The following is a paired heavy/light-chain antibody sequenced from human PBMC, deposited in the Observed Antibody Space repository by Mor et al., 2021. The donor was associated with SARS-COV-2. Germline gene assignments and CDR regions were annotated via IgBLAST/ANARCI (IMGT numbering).Light chain of an antibody. CDR2: GAS. CDR1: QSVRSSF. CDR3: QQYGNSPWLT. J-gene: IGKJ4*01. V-gene: IGKV3-20*01. Sequence: ETVLTQSPGTLSLSPGERATLSCRASQSVRSSFLAWYQQKPGQAPRLLIYGASSRATGVPDRFSGSGSGTDFTLTISRLEPEDFAVYFCQQYGNSPWLTFGGGTKVEI.
Heavy chain of an antibody. J-gene: IGHJ4*02. CDR2: ITNSGDAT. V-gene: IGHV3-23*01. D-gene: IGHD7-27*01. CDR3: AKTAAAWGKDYFDR. Sequence: ELQLLESGGGLVQPGGSLRLSCAASGFTFSNYAMSWLRQAPGRGLNWVSTITNSGDATYYADSVKGRFTISRDNSGNTLYLRMNSLRAEDTAVYYCAKTAAAWGKDYFDRWGQGALVTVSS. CDR1: GFTFSNYA.